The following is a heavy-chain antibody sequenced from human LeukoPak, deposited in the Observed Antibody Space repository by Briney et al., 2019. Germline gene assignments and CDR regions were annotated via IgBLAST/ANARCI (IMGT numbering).Heavy chain of an antibody. CDR1: GFTFADYA. CDR2: IGVRGGSS. Sequence: PGGSLRLSCAASGFTFADYAMTWVRQAPGKGLEWVSVIGVRGGSSYYADFVKGRFTISRDNSKNTLYLQMNSLRAEDTAVYYCAKDRVVVMPASLNYWGQGTLVTVSS. CDR3: AKDRVVVMPASLNY. V-gene: IGHV3-23*01. D-gene: IGHD2-2*01. J-gene: IGHJ4*02.